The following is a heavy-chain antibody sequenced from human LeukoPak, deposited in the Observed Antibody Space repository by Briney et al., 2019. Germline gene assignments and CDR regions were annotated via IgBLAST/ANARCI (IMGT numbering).Heavy chain of an antibody. V-gene: IGHV3-21*01. D-gene: IGHD3-22*01. Sequence: PGGPLRLSCAASGFTFSSYSMNWVRQAPGKGLEWVSSISSSSSYIYYADSVKGRFTISRDNAKNSLYLQMNSLRAEDTAVYYCAKGFDYDSSGFIGFDPWGQGTLVTVSS. CDR3: AKGFDYDSSGFIGFDP. J-gene: IGHJ5*02. CDR2: ISSSSSYI. CDR1: GFTFSSYS.